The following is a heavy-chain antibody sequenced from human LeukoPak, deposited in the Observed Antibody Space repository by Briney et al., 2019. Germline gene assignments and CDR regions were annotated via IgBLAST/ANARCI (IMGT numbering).Heavy chain of an antibody. CDR3: GTPPRMVRGVISDY. D-gene: IGHD3-10*01. CDR1: GFTFDDYA. V-gene: IGHV3-9*01. J-gene: IGHJ4*02. Sequence: GGSLRLSCAASGFTFDDYAMHWVRQAPGKGLEWVSGISWNSGSIGYADSVKGRFTISRDNAKNSLYLQMNSLRAEDTAVYYCGTPPRMVRGVISDYWGQGTPVTVSS. CDR2: ISWNSGSI.